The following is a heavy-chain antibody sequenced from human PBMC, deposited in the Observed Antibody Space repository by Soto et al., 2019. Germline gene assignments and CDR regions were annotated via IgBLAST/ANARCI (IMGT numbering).Heavy chain of an antibody. CDR1: GGTFSSYA. CDR3: AGVTTYTDNRMVVPAKYGMGV. Sequence: QLQLVQSGAEVTKPGPSVKVSCKASGGTFSSYAFSWVRQAPGQGLEWMGGIIPIFGRANYAQKFQGRVTITTDEYTSTGYMELSGLRREVTAVYCCAGVTTYTDNRMVVPAKYGMGVWGQRTTVTVSS. V-gene: IGHV1-69*05. D-gene: IGHD2-15*01. J-gene: IGHJ6*02. CDR2: IIPIFGRA.